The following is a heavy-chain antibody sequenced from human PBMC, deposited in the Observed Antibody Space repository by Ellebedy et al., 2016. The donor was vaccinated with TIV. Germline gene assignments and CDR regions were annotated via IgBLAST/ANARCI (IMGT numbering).Heavy chain of an antibody. J-gene: IGHJ6*02. CDR1: GGSFSGYY. CDR2: INHSGST. Sequence: MPSETLSLTCAVYGGSFSGYYWSWIRQPPGKGLEWIGEINHSGSTNYNPSLKSRVTISVDTSKNQFSLKLSSVTAADTAVYYCARGSGSDHYGMDVWGQGTTVTVSS. D-gene: IGHD1-26*01. CDR3: ARGSGSDHYGMDV. V-gene: IGHV4-34*01.